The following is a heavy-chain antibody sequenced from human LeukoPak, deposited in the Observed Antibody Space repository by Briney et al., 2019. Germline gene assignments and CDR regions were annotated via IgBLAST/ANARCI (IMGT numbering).Heavy chain of an antibody. CDR3: ARDQGTMIVVVSPYWYFDL. Sequence: KPSQTLSLTCTVSGGSISSGGYYWSWIRQHPGKGLEWIGYIYYSGSTYYNPSLKSRVTISVDTSKNQFSLKLSSVTAADTAVYYCARDQGTMIVVVSPYWYFDLWGRGTLVTVSS. D-gene: IGHD3-22*01. CDR2: IYYSGST. J-gene: IGHJ2*01. CDR1: GGSISSGGYY. V-gene: IGHV4-31*03.